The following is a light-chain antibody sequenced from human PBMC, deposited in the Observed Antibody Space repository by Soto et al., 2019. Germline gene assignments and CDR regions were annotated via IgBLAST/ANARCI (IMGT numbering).Light chain of an antibody. Sequence: QTVVTQEPSLTVSPGGTVTLTCGSSTGAVTDGHYPYWFQQKPGQAPRTLIYDTTNKYSWTPARFSGSLLGGKAALTLSGAQPDDEAEYDCLVSAGGAFVVGAGTKVTVL. J-gene: IGLJ1*01. CDR2: DTT. V-gene: IGLV7-46*01. CDR3: LVSAGGAFV. CDR1: TGAVTDGHY.